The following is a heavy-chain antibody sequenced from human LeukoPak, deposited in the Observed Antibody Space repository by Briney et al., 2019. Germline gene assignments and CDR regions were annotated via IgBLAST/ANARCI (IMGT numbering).Heavy chain of an antibody. Sequence: SETLSLTCTVSGGSISSYYWSWIRQPPGKGLEWIGYIYYSGSTNYNPSLKSRVTISVDTSKNQFSLKLSSVTAADTAVYYCARGGKERYRRGWGTWFDPWGQGTLVTVSS. D-gene: IGHD6-19*01. J-gene: IGHJ5*02. CDR3: ARGGKERYRRGWGTWFDP. CDR2: IYYSGST. V-gene: IGHV4-59*01. CDR1: GGSISSYY.